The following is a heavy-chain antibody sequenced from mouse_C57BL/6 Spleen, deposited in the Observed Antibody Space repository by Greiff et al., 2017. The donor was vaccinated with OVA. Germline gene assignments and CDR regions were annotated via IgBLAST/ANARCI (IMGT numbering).Heavy chain of an antibody. CDR1: GYTFTDYN. CDR2: INPNNGGT. Sequence: EVQLQQSGPELVKPGASVKIPCKASGYTFTDYNMDWVKQSHGKSLEWIGDINPNNGGTIYNQKFKGKATLTVDKSSSTAYMELRSLTSEDTAVYYCAISRIPLYGNYGGAGAFAMDYWGQGTSVTVSS. V-gene: IGHV1-18*01. D-gene: IGHD2-1*01. CDR3: AISRIPLYGNYGGAGAFAMDY. J-gene: IGHJ4*01.